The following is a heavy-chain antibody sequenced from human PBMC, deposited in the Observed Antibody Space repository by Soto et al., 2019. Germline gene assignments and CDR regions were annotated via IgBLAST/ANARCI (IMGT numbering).Heavy chain of an antibody. CDR3: TSGINYYDSGDDAFAI. J-gene: IGHJ3*02. CDR2: MNPNRGNT. CDR1: GYTFTSYD. V-gene: IGHV1-8*01. D-gene: IGHD3-10*01. Sequence: QVQLVQSGAEVKKPGASVKVSCKASGYTFTSYDSNWVRQATGQGLEWMGWMNPNRGNTCYAQKCQGTVTMNRHNSISPAYVELSSLRSEATAVYYCTSGINYYDSGDDAFAIWGQGTMVTVSS.